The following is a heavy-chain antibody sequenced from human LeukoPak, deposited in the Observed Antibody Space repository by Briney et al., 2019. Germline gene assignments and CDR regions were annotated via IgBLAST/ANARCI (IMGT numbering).Heavy chain of an antibody. Sequence: PSGTLSLTCAVYGGSFSGYYWSWIRQPPGKGLERIGEINHSGSTNYNPSLKSRVTISVDTSKNQFSLKLSSATAADTAVYYCASIAARPRGMDVWGQGTTVTVSS. CDR2: INHSGST. D-gene: IGHD6-6*01. CDR1: GGSFSGYY. V-gene: IGHV4-34*01. J-gene: IGHJ6*02. CDR3: ASIAARPRGMDV.